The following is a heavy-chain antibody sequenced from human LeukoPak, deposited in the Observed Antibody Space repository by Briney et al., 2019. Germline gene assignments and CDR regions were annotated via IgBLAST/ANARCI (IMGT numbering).Heavy chain of an antibody. Sequence: ASVKVSCKASGYTFTGYYMHWVRQAPEQGLGGMGWINPNSGGTNYAQKFQGRVTMTRDTSISTAYMELNRLRSDDTAVYYCARGIGDYGDSGFDYWGQGTLVTVSS. CDR3: ARGIGDYGDSGFDY. CDR1: GYTFTGYY. V-gene: IGHV1-2*02. D-gene: IGHD4-17*01. J-gene: IGHJ4*02. CDR2: INPNSGGT.